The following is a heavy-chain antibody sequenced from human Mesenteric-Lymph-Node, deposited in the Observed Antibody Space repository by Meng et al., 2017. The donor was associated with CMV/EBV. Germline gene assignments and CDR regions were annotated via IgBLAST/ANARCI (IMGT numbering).Heavy chain of an antibody. Sequence: GESLKISCGASGFTFSNYWMHWVRQAPGKGLEWVAFIRYDGSNKYYADSVKGRCTISRDNSKNTLYVQMNSLRAEDTAVYYCAKEAGFDYWGQGTLVTVSS. V-gene: IGHV3-30*02. CDR1: GFTFSNYW. J-gene: IGHJ4*02. CDR3: AKEAGFDY. D-gene: IGHD6-19*01. CDR2: IRYDGSNK.